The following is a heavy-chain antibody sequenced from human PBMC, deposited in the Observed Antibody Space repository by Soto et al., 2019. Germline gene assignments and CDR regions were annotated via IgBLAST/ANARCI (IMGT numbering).Heavy chain of an antibody. Sequence: GESLKISCTGSGYSFANYWITWVRQMPGKGLEWMGRIDPADSYTNYSPSFQGHVTFSVDKSIDTAYLQWRSLRASDTAMYYCARRHSSSSGFDPWGQGT. CDR3: ARRHSSSSGFDP. J-gene: IGHJ5*02. V-gene: IGHV5-10-1*01. CDR1: GYSFANYW. D-gene: IGHD6-6*01. CDR2: IDPADSYT.